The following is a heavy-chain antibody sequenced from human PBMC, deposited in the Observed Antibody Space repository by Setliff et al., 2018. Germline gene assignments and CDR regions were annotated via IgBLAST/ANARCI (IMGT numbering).Heavy chain of an antibody. J-gene: IGHJ6*02. CDR1: GGSISSSIYY. D-gene: IGHD6-6*01. CDR2: IYYSGST. Sequence: PSETLSLTCTVSGGSISSSIYYWGWIRQPPGKGLEWIGSIYYSGSTYYNPSLKSRVTISVDTSKNQFSPKLSSVTAADTAVYYCARVSQLVVLSLYYYYGMDVWGQGTTVTV. V-gene: IGHV4-39*07. CDR3: ARVSQLVVLSLYYYYGMDV.